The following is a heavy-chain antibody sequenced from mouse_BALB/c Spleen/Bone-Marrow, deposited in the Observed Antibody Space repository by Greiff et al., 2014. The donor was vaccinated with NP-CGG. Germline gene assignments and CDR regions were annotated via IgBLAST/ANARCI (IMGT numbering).Heavy chain of an antibody. CDR1: GFNIKDIY. D-gene: IGHD2-4*01. CDR3: ARYDYRWYSSV. CDR2: IDPANGNT. V-gene: IGHV14-3*02. Sequence: VQLQQSGAELVKPGASVKLSCTASGFNIKDIYMHWVKQRPEQGLEWIGRIDPANGNTKYDPRFQGKATITADTSSNTAYLQLSSLTSEDTAVYYCARYDYRWYSSVWRAATTVPFPS. J-gene: IGHJ1*01.